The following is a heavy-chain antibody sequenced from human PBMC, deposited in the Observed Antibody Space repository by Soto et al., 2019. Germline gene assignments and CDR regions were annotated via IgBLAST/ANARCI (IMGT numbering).Heavy chain of an antibody. CDR1: GGTFSSYA. D-gene: IGHD6-6*01. Sequence: ASVKVSCKASGGTFSSYAISWVRQAPGQGLEWMGGIIPIFGTANYAQKFQGRVTITADESTSTAYMELSSLRSEDTAVYYCARDWGDIAARQHYYYGMDAWGQGTTVTVSS. CDR2: IIPIFGTA. CDR3: ARDWGDIAARQHYYYGMDA. V-gene: IGHV1-69*13. J-gene: IGHJ6*02.